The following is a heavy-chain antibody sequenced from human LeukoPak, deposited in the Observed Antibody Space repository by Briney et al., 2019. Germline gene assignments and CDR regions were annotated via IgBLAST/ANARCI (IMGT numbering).Heavy chain of an antibody. J-gene: IGHJ2*01. V-gene: IGHV1-69*06. D-gene: IGHD4-17*01. CDR1: GGTFSSYA. Sequence: GSSVKVSCKASGGTFSSYAISWVRQAPGQGLEWMGGIIPIFGTANYAQKFQGRVTITADKSTSTAYMELSSLRSEDTAVYYCARAVKYYGDYTRSPVWYFDLWGRGTLVTVSS. CDR2: IIPIFGTA. CDR3: ARAVKYYGDYTRSPVWYFDL.